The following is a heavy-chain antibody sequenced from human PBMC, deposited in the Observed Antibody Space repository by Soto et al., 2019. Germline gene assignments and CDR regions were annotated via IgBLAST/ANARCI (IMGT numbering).Heavy chain of an antibody. V-gene: IGHV3-48*02. D-gene: IGHD3-22*01. J-gene: IGHJ3*02. Sequence: GGSLRLSCAASGFTFSSYSMNWVRQAPGKGLEWVSYISSSSSTIYYADSVKGRFTISRDNAKNSLYLQMNSLRDEDTAVYYCARDRDSSGYYYEDAFDIWGRGTMVTVSS. CDR3: ARDRDSSGYYYEDAFDI. CDR2: ISSSSSTI. CDR1: GFTFSSYS.